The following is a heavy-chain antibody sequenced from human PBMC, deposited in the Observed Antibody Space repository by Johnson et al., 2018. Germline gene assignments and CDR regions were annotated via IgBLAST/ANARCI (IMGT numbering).Heavy chain of an antibody. J-gene: IGHJ4*02. CDR3: ARMGRLDS. D-gene: IGHD1-26*01. Sequence: QVQLVESGGGVVQPGRSLRLSCSASGFTFSRYGMHWVRQAPGKGLEWVAGISYDGGNKYYGDSAKGRFTISRDNAKNSLSLQMNNMRAEDTAVYYWARMGRLDSWGQGTLVTVSS. CDR1: GFTFSRYG. V-gene: IGHV3-33*05. CDR2: ISYDGGNK.